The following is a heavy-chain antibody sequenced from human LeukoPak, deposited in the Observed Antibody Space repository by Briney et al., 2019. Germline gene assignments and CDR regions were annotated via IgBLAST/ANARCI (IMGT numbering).Heavy chain of an antibody. D-gene: IGHD1-26*01. CDR2: ISYGGSSD. CDR3: GSGNYLVY. Sequence: GGSLRLSCAASGFTFSSFGMHWVRQAPGKGLEWVAFISYGGSSDYYADSVKGRFTISRDNSKNTLYLQMNGLRAEDTAVYYCGSGNYLVYWGQGTLVTVSS. J-gene: IGHJ4*02. V-gene: IGHV3-30*03. CDR1: GFTFSSFG.